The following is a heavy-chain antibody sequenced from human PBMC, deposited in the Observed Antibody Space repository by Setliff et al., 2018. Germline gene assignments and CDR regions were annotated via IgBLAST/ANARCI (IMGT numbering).Heavy chain of an antibody. D-gene: IGHD5-18*01. CDR2: IKQDSTEK. V-gene: IGHV3-7*01. CDR3: ARAADSYGPPRSYMDV. CDR1: GFTLSNYW. J-gene: IGHJ6*03. Sequence: GGSLRLSCVDSGFTLSNYWMTWVRQAPGKGLEWVANIKQDSTEKYYVDSVRGRFTISRDNAKNSMYLQMNSLRAEDTAVYYCARAADSYGPPRSYMDVWGKGTTVTVSS.